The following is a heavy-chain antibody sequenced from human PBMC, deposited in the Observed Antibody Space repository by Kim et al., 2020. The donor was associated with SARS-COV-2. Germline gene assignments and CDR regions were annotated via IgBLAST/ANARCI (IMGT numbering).Heavy chain of an antibody. V-gene: IGHV1-69*02. J-gene: IGHJ2*01. Sequence: NYAPKFQGRVTITADKSTSTAYMELSSLRSEDTAVYYCARRRRNWYFDLWGRGTLVTVSS. CDR3: ARRRRNWYFDL.